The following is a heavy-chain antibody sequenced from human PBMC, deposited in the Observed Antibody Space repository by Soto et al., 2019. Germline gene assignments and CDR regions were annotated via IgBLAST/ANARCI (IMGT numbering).Heavy chain of an antibody. Sequence: ASVKVSCKASGGTFSSYAISWVRQAPGQGLEWMGGIIPIFGTANYAQKFQGRVTITADESTSTAYMELSSLRSEDTAVYYCAACSSTSCYLAYYYGMDVWGQGTTVTVSS. J-gene: IGHJ6*02. CDR2: IIPIFGTA. CDR1: GGTFSSYA. CDR3: AACSSTSCYLAYYYGMDV. V-gene: IGHV1-69*13. D-gene: IGHD2-2*01.